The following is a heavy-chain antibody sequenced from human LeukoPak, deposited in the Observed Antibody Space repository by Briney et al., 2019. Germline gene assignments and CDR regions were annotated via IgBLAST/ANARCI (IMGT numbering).Heavy chain of an antibody. J-gene: IGHJ6*02. CDR2: INPSGGST. Sequence: ASVKVSCKASGYTFTSYYMHWVRQAPGQGLEWMGIINPSGGSTSYAQKFQGRVTMTRDTSTSTVYMELSSLRSEDTAVYYCAASGPLLLMDVWGQGTTVTVSS. V-gene: IGHV1-46*01. CDR3: AASGPLLLMDV. D-gene: IGHD5-12*01. CDR1: GYTFTSYY.